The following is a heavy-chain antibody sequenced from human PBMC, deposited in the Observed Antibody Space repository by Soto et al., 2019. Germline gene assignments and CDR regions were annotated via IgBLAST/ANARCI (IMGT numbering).Heavy chain of an antibody. J-gene: IGHJ4*02. CDR3: AHRRGQRIFDY. CDR2: IYWDGDK. CDR1: GFSLSTGGVG. D-gene: IGHD6-25*01. Sequence: KESGPTLVKPTQTLTLTCTFSGFSLSTGGVGVGWIRQAPEKALESLALIYWDGDKRYSSSLKNRLNITKDTSKNQVVLTMTDVDPVDTATYYCAHRRGQRIFDYWGQGILVTVSS. V-gene: IGHV2-5*02.